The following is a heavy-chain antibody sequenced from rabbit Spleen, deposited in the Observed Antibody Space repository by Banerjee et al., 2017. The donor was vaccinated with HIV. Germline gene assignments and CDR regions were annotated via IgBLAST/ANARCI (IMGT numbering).Heavy chain of an antibody. J-gene: IGHJ4*01. D-gene: IGHD2-1*01. V-gene: IGHV1S45*01. CDR1: GFSFSDRDV. Sequence: QEQLVESGGGLVKPEGSLKLSCTASGFSFSDRDVMCWVRQAPGKGLEWIACINTATGKPVYATWAKGRFTISTTSSTTVTLQMTSLTAADTATYFCARGVYDDYDTYYFDLWGPGTLVTVS. CDR3: ARGVYDDYDTYYFDL. CDR2: INTATGKP.